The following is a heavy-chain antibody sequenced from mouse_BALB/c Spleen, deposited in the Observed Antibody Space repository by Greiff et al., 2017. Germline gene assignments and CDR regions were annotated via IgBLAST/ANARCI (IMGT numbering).Heavy chain of an antibody. CDR3: ARAYGKNYYAMDY. V-gene: IGHV1S29*02. CDR2: IYPYNGGT. D-gene: IGHD1-1*01. J-gene: IGHJ4*01. CDR1: GYTFTDYN. Sequence: VQLQQSGPELVKPGASVKISCKASGYTFTDYNMHWVKQSHGKSLEWIGYIYPYNGGTGYNQKFKSKATLTVDNSSSTAYMELRSLTSEDSAVYYCARAYGKNYYAMDYWGQGTSVTVSS.